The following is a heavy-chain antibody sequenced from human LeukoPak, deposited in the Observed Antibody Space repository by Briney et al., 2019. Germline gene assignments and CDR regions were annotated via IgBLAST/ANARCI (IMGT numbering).Heavy chain of an antibody. CDR2: ISTRGSYI. J-gene: IGHJ4*02. V-gene: IGHV3-21*01. Sequence: GGSLRLSCIASGFTFSDYSFNWVRQAPGKGLEWVSCISTRGSYIYYADSVKGRFTISRENADNSLYLQMDSLTAEDTAVYYCTRKGSQWDFLVDYWGQGTRVTVSP. CDR3: TRKGSQWDFLVDY. CDR1: GFTFSDYS. D-gene: IGHD2/OR15-2a*01.